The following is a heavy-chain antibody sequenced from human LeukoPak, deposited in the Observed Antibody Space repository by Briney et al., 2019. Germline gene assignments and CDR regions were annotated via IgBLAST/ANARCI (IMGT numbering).Heavy chain of an antibody. Sequence: PGGSLRLSCVGSGFTFSSHYISWVRQAPGKGLEWVANIKGDGSDRYYVDSVKGRFTISRDNPKNSLYLQMNSLRAEDTAVYYCARTRSYSRYYYYYYGMDVWGQGTTVTVSS. CDR3: ARTRSYSRYYYYYYGMDV. D-gene: IGHD1-26*01. J-gene: IGHJ6*02. V-gene: IGHV3-7*01. CDR1: GFTFSSHY. CDR2: IKGDGSDR.